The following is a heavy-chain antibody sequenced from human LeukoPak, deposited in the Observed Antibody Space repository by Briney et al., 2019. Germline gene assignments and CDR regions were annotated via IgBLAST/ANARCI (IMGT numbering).Heavy chain of an antibody. CDR2: IYYSGST. CDR1: GGSISSSC. CDR3: ARAGVSSSSFGY. J-gene: IGHJ4*02. Sequence: SQTLSLTCTVSGGSISSSCWSWIRQPPGKGLEWIGYIYYSGSTNYNPSLKSRVTISVDTSKNQFSLKLSSVTAADTAVYYCARAGVSSSSFGYWGQGTLVTVSS. V-gene: IGHV4-59*01. D-gene: IGHD6-13*01.